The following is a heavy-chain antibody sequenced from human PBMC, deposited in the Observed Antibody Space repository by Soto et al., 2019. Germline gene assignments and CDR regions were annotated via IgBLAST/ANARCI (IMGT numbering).Heavy chain of an antibody. J-gene: IGHJ4*02. CDR1: VYTFTSYG. Sequence: ASVKVSCKASVYTFTSYGISWVRQAHGQGLEWMGWISAYNGNTNYAQKLQGRVTMTTDTSTSTAYMELRSLRSDDTAVYYCALSEVYCSGGSCYSGYWGQGTLVTVSS. CDR3: ALSEVYCSGGSCYSGY. CDR2: ISAYNGNT. V-gene: IGHV1-18*01. D-gene: IGHD2-15*01.